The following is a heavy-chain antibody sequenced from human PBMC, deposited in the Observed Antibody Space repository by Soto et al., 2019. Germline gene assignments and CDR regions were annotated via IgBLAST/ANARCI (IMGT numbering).Heavy chain of an antibody. V-gene: IGHV3-11*01. Sequence: PGGSLRLSCAASGCTFSDYYMSWIRQAPGKGLEWVSYISSSGSTIYYADSVKGRFTISRDNAKNSLYLQMNSLRAEDTAVYYCARSPYYDSSGYYYHYWGQGTLVTVSS. CDR3: ARSPYYDSSGYYYHY. J-gene: IGHJ4*02. D-gene: IGHD3-22*01. CDR2: ISSSGSTI. CDR1: GCTFSDYY.